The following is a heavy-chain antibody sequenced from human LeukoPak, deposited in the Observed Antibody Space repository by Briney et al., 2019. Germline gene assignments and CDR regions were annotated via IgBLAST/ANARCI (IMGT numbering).Heavy chain of an antibody. Sequence: GGSPRDSRVDSGFSSSRYFMSWGCQAAGKGLEWVSSISGSGGNTYYADSVKGRFTISRDNSKNTLYLQMNSLRAEDTALYYCAKELADRLPDGFWGQGNLVTVSS. CDR3: AKELADRLPDGF. CDR2: ISGSGGNT. V-gene: IGHV3-23*01. J-gene: IGHJ4*02. D-gene: IGHD6-6*01. CDR1: GFSSSRYF.